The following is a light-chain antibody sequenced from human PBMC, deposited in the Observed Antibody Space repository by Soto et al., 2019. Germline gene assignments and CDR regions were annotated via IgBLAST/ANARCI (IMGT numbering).Light chain of an antibody. CDR1: QSISNY. CDR3: QHCYSYWT. Sequence: DIQLTQSPSTLSASVGDRVTITCRASQSISNYLAWYQQKPGKAPKVLIYKASSLESGVPSRFRGSGSGTEFTLTISSLQPDDFATYYCQHCYSYWTFGQGTKVEIK. CDR2: KAS. V-gene: IGKV1-5*03. J-gene: IGKJ1*01.